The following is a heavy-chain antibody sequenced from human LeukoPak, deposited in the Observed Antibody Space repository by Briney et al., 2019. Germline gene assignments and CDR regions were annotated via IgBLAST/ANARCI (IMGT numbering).Heavy chain of an antibody. J-gene: IGHJ4*02. CDR2: ISSGSSYI. CDR3: ARVYCSGGSCYGYLDY. V-gene: IGHV3-21*01. Sequence: GGSLRLSCAASGFTFSSYSMNWVRQAPGKGLEWVSSISSGSSYIYYADSVKGRFTIYRDNAKNSLNLQMNSLRAEDTAVYYCARVYCSGGSCYGYLDYWGQGTLVTVSS. CDR1: GFTFSSYS. D-gene: IGHD2-15*01.